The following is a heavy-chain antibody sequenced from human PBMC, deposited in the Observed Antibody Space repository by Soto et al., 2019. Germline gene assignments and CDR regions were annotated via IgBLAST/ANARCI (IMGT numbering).Heavy chain of an antibody. Sequence: ASLKVSCKSSGSIFINYYIRCVRHTPGQGRELMGIINPTGGSTSYAQKFQGRVTMTRDTSTSTVYMELSSLRSEDTAVYYCAREGLSSGWYGYWGQGTLVTVSS. CDR3: AREGLSSGWYGY. CDR2: INPTGGST. V-gene: IGHV1-46*01. CDR1: GSIFINYY. J-gene: IGHJ4*02. D-gene: IGHD6-19*01.